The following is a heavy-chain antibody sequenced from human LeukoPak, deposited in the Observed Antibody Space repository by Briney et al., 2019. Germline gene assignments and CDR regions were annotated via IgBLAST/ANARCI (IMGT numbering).Heavy chain of an antibody. CDR3: ARSPPLYGEYSQFSFAY. V-gene: IGHV4-59*08. CDR1: GGSISTLY. J-gene: IGHJ4*02. D-gene: IGHD4-17*01. Sequence: SETLSPICTVSGGSISTLYWNWIRHPPGKGLEWIGYINYSVATTYNTSLKSRVYTSMNTSTKQFTLRLTCVTLAAPAVIYCARSPPLYGEYSQFSFAYWGQGALVTVSS. CDR2: INYSVAT.